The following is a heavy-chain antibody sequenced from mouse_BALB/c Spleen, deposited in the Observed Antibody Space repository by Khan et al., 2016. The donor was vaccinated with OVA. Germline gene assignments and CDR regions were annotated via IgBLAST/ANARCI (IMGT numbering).Heavy chain of an antibody. CDR1: GFTFNIFG. V-gene: IGHV5-17*02. CDR3: ARGGGYDGGFDY. Sequence: EVELVESGGGLVQPGGSRKLSCAASGFTFNIFGMHWVRQAPEKGLEWVAYISSGSSTIYYADTVKGRFTISRANPKNTVFLQMTSLRSEDTAMYYCARGGGYDGGFDYWGQGTTLTVSS. D-gene: IGHD2-2*01. J-gene: IGHJ2*01. CDR2: ISSGSSTI.